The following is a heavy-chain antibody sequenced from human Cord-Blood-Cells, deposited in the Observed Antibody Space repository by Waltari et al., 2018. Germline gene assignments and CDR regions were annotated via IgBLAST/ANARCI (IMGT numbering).Heavy chain of an antibody. CDR2: IWYDGSNK. V-gene: IGHV3-33*01. CDR3: ARDRGSGSYYFDY. Sequence: QVQLVESGGGVVQPGRSLRLSCAASGFTFSSYGMHWVRQAPGKGLEWVAVIWYDGSNKYYADSVKGRFTISRDNSKNTLYLQMNSLRAEDTAVYYCARDRGSGSYYFDYWGQGTLVTVSS. J-gene: IGHJ4*02. D-gene: IGHD1-26*01. CDR1: GFTFSSYG.